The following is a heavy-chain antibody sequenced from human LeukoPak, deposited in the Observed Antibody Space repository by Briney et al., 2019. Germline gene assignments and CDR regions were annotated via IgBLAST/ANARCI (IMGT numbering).Heavy chain of an antibody. CDR2: ISGSGGST. CDR3: ARAAVASYYYGMDV. J-gene: IGHJ6*02. D-gene: IGHD6-19*01. Sequence: LPGGSLRLSCAASGFTFSSYAMSWVRQAPGKGLEWVSAISGSGGSTYYADSVKGRFTISRVNSMNTLYLQMNSLRAEDTAVYYCARAAVASYYYGMDVWGQGTTVTVSS. CDR1: GFTFSSYA. V-gene: IGHV3-23*01.